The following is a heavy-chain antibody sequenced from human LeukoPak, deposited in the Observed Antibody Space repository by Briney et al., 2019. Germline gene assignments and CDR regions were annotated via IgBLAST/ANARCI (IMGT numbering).Heavy chain of an antibody. CDR3: ARSPQRYYYDSSGYYFIDY. V-gene: IGHV4-30-4*01. CDR2: IYYSGST. Sequence: SETLYLTCTVSGGSISSGDYYRSWIRQPPGKGLEWIGYIYYSGSTYYNPSLKSRVTISVDTSKNQFSLKLSSVTAADTAVYYCARSPQRYYYDSSGYYFIDYWGQGTLVTVSS. D-gene: IGHD3-22*01. CDR1: GGSISSGDYY. J-gene: IGHJ4*02.